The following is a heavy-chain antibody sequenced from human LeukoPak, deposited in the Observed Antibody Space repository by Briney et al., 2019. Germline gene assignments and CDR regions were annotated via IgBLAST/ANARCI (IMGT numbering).Heavy chain of an antibody. CDR3: ARGGIAAAGVDY. CDR2: IYYSGST. CDR1: GYSISSGYY. Sequence: SETLSLTCTVSGYSISSGYYWGWIRQPPGKGLEWIGSIYYSGSTYYYPSLKSRVTISVDTYKNQLSLKLSSVTAADTAVYYCARGGIAAAGVDYWGQGTLVTVSS. J-gene: IGHJ4*02. D-gene: IGHD6-13*01. V-gene: IGHV4-38-2*02.